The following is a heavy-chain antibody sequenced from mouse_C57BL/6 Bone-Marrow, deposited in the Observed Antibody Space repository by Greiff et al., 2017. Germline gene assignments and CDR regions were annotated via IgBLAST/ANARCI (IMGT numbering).Heavy chain of an antibody. CDR3: TKVVHY. V-gene: IGHV14-4*01. CDR2: IDPENGDT. J-gene: IGHJ2*01. Sequence: EVMLVESGAELVRPGASVKLSCTASGFNIKDDYMHWVKQRPEQGLEWIGWIDPENGDTEYASKFQGKATITADTSSNTAYLQLSSLTSEDTAVYYCTKVVHYWGQGTTLTVSS. CDR1: GFNIKDDY. D-gene: IGHD1-1*01.